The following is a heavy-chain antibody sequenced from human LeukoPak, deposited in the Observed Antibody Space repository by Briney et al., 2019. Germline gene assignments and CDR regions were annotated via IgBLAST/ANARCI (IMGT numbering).Heavy chain of an antibody. Sequence: SETLSLTCAVYGGSFSGYYWSWIRQPPGKGLEWIGEINHSGSTNYNPSLKSRVTISVDTSKNQFSLKLSSVTAADTAVYYCARLPGDIDGDWGQGTLVTVSS. CDR3: ARLPGDIDGD. D-gene: IGHD3-10*01. J-gene: IGHJ4*02. CDR2: INHSGST. V-gene: IGHV4-34*01. CDR1: GGSFSGYY.